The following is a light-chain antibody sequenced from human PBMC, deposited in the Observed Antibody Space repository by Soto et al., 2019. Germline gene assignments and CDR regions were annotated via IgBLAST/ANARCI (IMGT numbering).Light chain of an antibody. J-gene: IGKJ1*01. CDR1: QSVSSNY. Sequence: IVLTQSPGTLSLSPGERATLSCRASQSVSSNYLAWYQHKPGQAPRLLIYGASSSATGIPDRFSGRGSGTDFTLTITRLEPEDVAVYYCQQYGSSSWTFGQGTKVDIK. CDR2: GAS. V-gene: IGKV3-20*01. CDR3: QQYGSSSWT.